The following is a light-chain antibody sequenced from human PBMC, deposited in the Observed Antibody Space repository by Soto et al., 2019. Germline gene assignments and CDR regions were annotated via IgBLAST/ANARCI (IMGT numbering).Light chain of an antibody. V-gene: IGKV3-20*01. Sequence: ETVLTPSPGTLSLSPVERATLSCRASQSVSSSFLAWYQQKPGQAPRLLIYGASSRATGIPDRFSGSGSGTDFTLTISRLEPEDFAVYYCQQYGSSAPITFGQGTRLEIK. CDR2: GAS. J-gene: IGKJ5*01. CDR3: QQYGSSAPIT. CDR1: QSVSSSF.